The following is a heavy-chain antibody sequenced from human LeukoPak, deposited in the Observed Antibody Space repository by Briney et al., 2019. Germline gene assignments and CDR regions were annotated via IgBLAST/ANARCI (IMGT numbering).Heavy chain of an antibody. D-gene: IGHD4-17*01. Sequence: PSETLSLTCAVSGYSISSGYYWGWIRQPPGKGLEWIGTIHHSGNTYYNPSLKSRVTMSVDTSKNQFSLKLSSVTAADTAVYYCVRCRPAYGDGFDYWGQGTLVTVSS. J-gene: IGHJ4*02. CDR1: GYSISSGYY. CDR2: IHHSGNT. CDR3: VRCRPAYGDGFDY. V-gene: IGHV4-38-2*01.